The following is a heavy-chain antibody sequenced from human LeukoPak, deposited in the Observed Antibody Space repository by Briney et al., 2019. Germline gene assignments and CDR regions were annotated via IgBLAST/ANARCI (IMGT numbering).Heavy chain of an antibody. CDR2: IKQDGSEK. V-gene: IGHV3-7*01. CDR3: ARDLGIYY. CDR1: GFTFSSYW. Sequence: GGSLRLSCAVSGFTFSSYWMSWVRQAPGKGLEWVANIKQDGSEKYYVDPVKGRFTISRDNAMNSLYLQMNSLRAEDTAVYYCARDLGIYYWGQGTLVTVSS. D-gene: IGHD7-27*01. J-gene: IGHJ4*02.